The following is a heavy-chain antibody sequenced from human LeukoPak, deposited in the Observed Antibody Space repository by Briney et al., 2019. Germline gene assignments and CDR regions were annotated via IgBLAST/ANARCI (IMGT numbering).Heavy chain of an antibody. D-gene: IGHD5-12*01. Sequence: SETLSLTCTVSGGSVSGYYWGSIRQSAGKGLEWIGRIHSTGSTNYNPSLQSRVTMSVDTSKNQFYLKLTSVTAADTAVYYCAREHPVAIAPDHWGQGTLVTVSS. CDR1: GGSVSGYY. J-gene: IGHJ4*02. CDR3: AREHPVAIAPDH. CDR2: IHSTGST. V-gene: IGHV4-4*07.